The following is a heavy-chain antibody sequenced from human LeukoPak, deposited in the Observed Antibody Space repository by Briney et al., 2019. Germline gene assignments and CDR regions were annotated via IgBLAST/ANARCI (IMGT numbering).Heavy chain of an antibody. CDR2: ITTSGPTM. D-gene: IGHD2-15*01. J-gene: IGHJ4*02. Sequence: GGSLRLSCAASGFTFNSYAMSWVRQAPGKGLEWVSYITTSGPTMYYADSVKGRFTISRDNAKKSLYLQMNSLRAEDTAVYYCARRGGGFYFDYWGQGALVTVSS. V-gene: IGHV3-48*03. CDR1: GFTFNSYA. CDR3: ARRGGGFYFDY.